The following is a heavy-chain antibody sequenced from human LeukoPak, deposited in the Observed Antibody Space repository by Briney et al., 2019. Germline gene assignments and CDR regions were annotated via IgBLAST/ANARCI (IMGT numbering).Heavy chain of an antibody. CDR3: ARSGGSGAEWRNWFDP. D-gene: IGHD2-15*01. Sequence: GGSLRLSCAASGFTFSSYWMSWVRQAPGKGLEWVANIKHDGSDKYYVDSVKGRFTISRDNAKDSLYLQMNSLRAEDTAVYYCARSGGSGAEWRNWFDPWGQGTLVTVSS. V-gene: IGHV3-7*01. CDR2: IKHDGSDK. CDR1: GFTFSSYW. J-gene: IGHJ5*02.